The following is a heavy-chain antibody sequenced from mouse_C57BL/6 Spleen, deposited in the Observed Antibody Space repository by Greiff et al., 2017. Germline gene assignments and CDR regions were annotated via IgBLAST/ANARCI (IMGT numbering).Heavy chain of an antibody. V-gene: IGHV5-16*01. Sequence: EVKLMESEGGLVQPGSSMKLSCTASGFTFSDYYMAWVRQVPEKGLEWVANINYDGSSTYYLDSLKSRFIISRDNAKNILYLQMSSLKSEDTATYYCARITTVEGPFDYWGQGTTLTVSS. J-gene: IGHJ2*01. CDR2: INYDGSST. CDR3: ARITTVEGPFDY. D-gene: IGHD1-1*01. CDR1: GFTFSDYY.